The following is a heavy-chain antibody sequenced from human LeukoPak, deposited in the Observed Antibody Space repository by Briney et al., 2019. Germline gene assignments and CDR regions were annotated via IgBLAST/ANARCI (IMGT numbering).Heavy chain of an antibody. CDR2: IKYDGDEE. CDR1: GFTFSNCNCA. J-gene: IGHJ4*02. CDR3: KSGGAAPGSFDN. V-gene: IGHV3-7*01. Sequence: GGSLRLSCAPSGFTFSNCNCAMTWVRQAPGKGLEWVANIKYDGDEEYYVDSVKGRFTISRDNAKNSLYLQLNSLRVEDTAVYYCKSGGAAPGSFDNWGQGTLVTVSP. D-gene: IGHD6-13*01.